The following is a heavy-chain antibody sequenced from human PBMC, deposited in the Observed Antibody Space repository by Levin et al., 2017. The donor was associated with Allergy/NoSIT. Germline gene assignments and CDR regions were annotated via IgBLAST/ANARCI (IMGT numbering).Heavy chain of an antibody. CDR1: GFTFSTYS. V-gene: IGHV3-21*01. J-gene: IGHJ4*02. Sequence: GESLKISCAASGFTFSTYSMNWVRQAPGKGLEWVSSISSSSVYIYYADSVKGRFTISRDNSKNSLFLQMNSLRAEDTAVYYCAGGSSTTVDYFDLWGQGTQVTASS. D-gene: IGHD4-23*01. CDR2: ISSSSVYI. CDR3: AGGSSTTVDYFDL.